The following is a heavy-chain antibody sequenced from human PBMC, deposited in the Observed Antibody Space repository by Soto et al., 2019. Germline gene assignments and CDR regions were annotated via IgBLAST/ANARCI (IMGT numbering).Heavy chain of an antibody. J-gene: IGHJ5*02. CDR1: GGSFSGYY. Sequence: PSETLSLTCAVYGGSFSGYYWSWIRQPPGKGLEWIGEINHSGSTNYNPSLKSRVTISVDTSKNQFSLKLSSVTAADTAVYYCARGGYYDSSGYYPYNWFDPWGHGTLVTVSS. D-gene: IGHD3-22*01. CDR3: ARGGYYDSSGYYPYNWFDP. CDR2: INHSGST. V-gene: IGHV4-34*01.